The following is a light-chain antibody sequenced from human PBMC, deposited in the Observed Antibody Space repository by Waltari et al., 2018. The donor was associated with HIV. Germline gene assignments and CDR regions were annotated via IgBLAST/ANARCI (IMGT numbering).Light chain of an antibody. J-gene: IGLJ2*01. Sequence: SYVLTQTPSVSLAPGKTARITCGGNYIGSKNVHWYQQKPGQAPVRVIYYDSDRPSAVPEGFAGTKAGNTATLTSSRVEAGDEADYYCQIWDSSLDHVLFGGGTKLTVL. CDR3: QIWDSSLDHVL. CDR1: YIGSKN. CDR2: YDS. V-gene: IGLV3-21*04.